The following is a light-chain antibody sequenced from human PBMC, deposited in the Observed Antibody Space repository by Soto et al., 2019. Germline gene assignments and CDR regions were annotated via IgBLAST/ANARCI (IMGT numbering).Light chain of an antibody. Sequence: EIVLQQSPGTLSLSPGERATLSCRASQSVSNNYVAWYQQKPGQAPRLLIYAASSRATGIPDRFSGSGSGTDFTLTISRLEPEDSAVYYCQQHTNSPPWAFGQGTKVEIK. CDR2: AAS. CDR3: QQHTNSPPWA. V-gene: IGKV3-20*01. CDR1: QSVSNNY. J-gene: IGKJ1*01.